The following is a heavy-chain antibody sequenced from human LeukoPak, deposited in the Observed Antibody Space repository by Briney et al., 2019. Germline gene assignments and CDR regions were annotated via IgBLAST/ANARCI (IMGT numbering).Heavy chain of an antibody. Sequence: PSETLSLTCTVSPGSISGYYWSWIRQPPGKGLEWIGYINYSGSTNYNPSLKSRVTISVDTSKNQFSLKLNSVTAADTAVYYCARLVRYCSTNSCYPFDFWGQGTLVTVSS. D-gene: IGHD2-2*01. J-gene: IGHJ4*02. CDR1: PGSISGYY. CDR3: ARLVRYCSTNSCYPFDF. V-gene: IGHV4-59*12. CDR2: INYSGST.